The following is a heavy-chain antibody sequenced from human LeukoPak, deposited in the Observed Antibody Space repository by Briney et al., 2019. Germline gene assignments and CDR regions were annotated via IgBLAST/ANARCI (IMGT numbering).Heavy chain of an antibody. Sequence: PSETLSLTCAVYGGSFSGYYWSWIRQPPGKGLEWIGEINHSGSTNYNPSLKSRVTISVDTSKNQFSLKLSSVTAADTAVYYCARAGVVVVAATRYFDYWGQGTLVTLSS. V-gene: IGHV4-34*01. CDR2: INHSGST. J-gene: IGHJ4*02. CDR3: ARAGVVVVAATRYFDY. CDR1: GGSFSGYY. D-gene: IGHD2-15*01.